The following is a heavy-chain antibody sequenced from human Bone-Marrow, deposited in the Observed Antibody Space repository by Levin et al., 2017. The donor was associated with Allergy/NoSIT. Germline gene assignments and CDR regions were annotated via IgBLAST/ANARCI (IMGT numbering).Heavy chain of an antibody. V-gene: IGHV1-69*04. D-gene: IGHD3-22*01. CDR1: GGSFSSYP. J-gene: IGHJ3*01. Sequence: GASVKVSCKASGGSFSSYPINWVRQAPGQGLEWMGRIIPMPGITNYTQNFQERVTITADRSTSTAYMELSSLRSEDTAVYYCARAFYYDSSGNYRSAFDLWGQGTRVTVSS. CDR2: IIPMPGIT. CDR3: ARAFYYDSSGNYRSAFDL.